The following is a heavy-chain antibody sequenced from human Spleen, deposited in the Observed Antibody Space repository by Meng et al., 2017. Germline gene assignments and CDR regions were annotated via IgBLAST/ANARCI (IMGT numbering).Heavy chain of an antibody. CDR2: IYYSGST. J-gene: IGHJ4*02. D-gene: IGHD6-19*01. V-gene: IGHV4-31*03. CDR1: VGPISSCGDY. CDR3: ARGRWKVAGSDY. Sequence: QWQLPESGPGLRKPSQTRSLTCTVSVGPISSCGDYWSWIRQHPGKGLEWFGYIYYSGSTYYNPSLKSRVTRSVDTSKNQFSLKLSSVTAADTAVYYCARGRWKVAGSDYWGQGTLVTVSS.